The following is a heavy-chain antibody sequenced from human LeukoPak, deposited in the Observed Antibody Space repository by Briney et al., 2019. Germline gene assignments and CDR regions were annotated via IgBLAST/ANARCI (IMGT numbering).Heavy chain of an antibody. V-gene: IGHV3-48*03. J-gene: IGHJ3*02. Sequence: LTGGSLRLSCAASGFTFSSYEMNWVRQAPGKGLEWVSYISSSGSTIYYADSVKGRFTISRDNAKNSLYLQMNSLRAEDTAVYHCARYDYVWGSYRIGPKNAFDIWGQGTMVTVSS. CDR2: ISSSGSTI. D-gene: IGHD3-16*02. CDR1: GFTFSSYE. CDR3: ARYDYVWGSYRIGPKNAFDI.